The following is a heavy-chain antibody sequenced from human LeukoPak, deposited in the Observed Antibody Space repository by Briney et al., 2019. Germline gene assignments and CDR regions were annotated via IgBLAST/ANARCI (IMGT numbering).Heavy chain of an antibody. J-gene: IGHJ4*02. CDR2: IYPSDYYA. V-gene: IGHV5-10-1*01. CDR1: GYSFTSYW. D-gene: IGHD4-17*01. Sequence: GESLKISWKGSGYSFTSYWISWVRQMPGKGLEWMGLIYPSDYYANYSPYFQGHVTISADKSINTAYLQWSSMKASDTAMYYCARHQLYGDSLGYWGQGTLVTVSS. CDR3: ARHQLYGDSLGY.